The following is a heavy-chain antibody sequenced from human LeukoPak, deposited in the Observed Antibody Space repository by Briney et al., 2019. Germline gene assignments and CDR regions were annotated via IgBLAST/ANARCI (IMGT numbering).Heavy chain of an antibody. CDR3: ARDAQYYYDDSGYYYLDY. J-gene: IGHJ4*02. CDR2: IYYTGST. CDR1: GGSISSGGYY. V-gene: IGHV4-31*03. Sequence: SETLSLTCTVSGGSISSGGYYWSWIRQHPGKGLEWIGYIYYTGSTYYNPSLKSRVSISVDTSKNQFSLNLSSVTAADTAIYYCARDAQYYYDDSGYYYLDYWGQGTLVTVSS. D-gene: IGHD3-22*01.